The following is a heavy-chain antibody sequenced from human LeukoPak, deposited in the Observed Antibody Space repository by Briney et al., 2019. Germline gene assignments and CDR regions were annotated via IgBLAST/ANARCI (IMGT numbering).Heavy chain of an antibody. D-gene: IGHD4-17*01. CDR2: ISSSGSTI. Sequence: GGSLRLSCAASGFTFSSYEMNWVRQAPGKGLEWVSYISSSGSTIYYADSVKGRFTISRDSAKNSLYLQMNSLRAEDTAVYYCARDYGDYVKDYYYYYGMDVWGKGTTVTVSS. V-gene: IGHV3-48*03. J-gene: IGHJ6*04. CDR1: GFTFSSYE. CDR3: ARDYGDYVKDYYYYYGMDV.